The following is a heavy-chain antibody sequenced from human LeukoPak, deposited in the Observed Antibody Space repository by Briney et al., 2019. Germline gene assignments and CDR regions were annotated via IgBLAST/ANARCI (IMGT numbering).Heavy chain of an antibody. D-gene: IGHD4-23*01. CDR2: INPNSGGT. V-gene: IGHV1-2*02. Sequence: GASVKVSCKASGYTFTGYYMHWVRQAPGQGLEWMGWINPNSGGTTYAQKFQGRVNMTRDTSISAVYMELSRLTSDDTAVCYCATPPGKVDYWGQGTLVTVSS. CDR3: ATPPGKVDY. J-gene: IGHJ4*02. CDR1: GYTFTGYY.